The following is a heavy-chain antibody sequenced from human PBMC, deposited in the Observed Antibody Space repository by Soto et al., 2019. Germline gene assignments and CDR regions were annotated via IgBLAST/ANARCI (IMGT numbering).Heavy chain of an antibody. D-gene: IGHD3-10*01. J-gene: IGHJ5*02. CDR2: INHSGST. Sequence: SETLSLTCAVYGGSFSCYYWSWIRQPPGKGLEWIGEINHSGSTNYNPSLKSRVTISVDTSKNQFSLKLSSVTAADTAVYYCARLYYYGSGSHHPWFDPWGQGTLVTVSS. CDR1: GGSFSCYY. CDR3: ARLYYYGSGSHHPWFDP. V-gene: IGHV4-34*01.